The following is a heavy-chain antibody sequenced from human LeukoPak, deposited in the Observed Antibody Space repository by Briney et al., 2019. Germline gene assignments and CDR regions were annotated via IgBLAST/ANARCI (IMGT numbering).Heavy chain of an antibody. Sequence: SETLSLTCTVSGDSISSSNNYWGWLRQPPGKGLEWFGSIYYSGTTYYKPSLKSRVTISVDTSKNQFSLKLTSVTAADTAVYYCGREQTPFDYSGQGSLVTASS. J-gene: IGHJ4*02. CDR1: GDSISSSNNY. V-gene: IGHV4-39*02. CDR3: GREQTPFDY. D-gene: IGHD4-23*01. CDR2: IYYSGTT.